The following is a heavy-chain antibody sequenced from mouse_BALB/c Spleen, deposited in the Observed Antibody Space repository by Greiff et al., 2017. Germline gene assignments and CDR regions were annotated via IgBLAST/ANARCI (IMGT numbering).Heavy chain of an antibody. J-gene: IGHJ3*01. D-gene: IGHD2-4*01. CDR2: IYPVSGET. Sequence: QVQLQQPGAELVKPGASVKLSCKASGYTFTSYWMHWVKQRPGQGLEWIGRIYPVSGETNYNQKFMGKATFSVDRSSSTVYMALNSLTSEDPAVYYCYDYELFAYWGQGTLVTVSA. V-gene: IGHV1-74*01. CDR1: GYTFTSYW. CDR3: YDYELFAY.